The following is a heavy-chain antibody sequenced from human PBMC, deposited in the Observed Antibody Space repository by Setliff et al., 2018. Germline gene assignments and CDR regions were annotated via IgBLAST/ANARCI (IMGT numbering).Heavy chain of an antibody. D-gene: IGHD3-10*02. V-gene: IGHV4-61*02. CDR3: AREFAYTRGYYVAETLDP. CDR1: GGSISTGTYS. CDR2: TYVSGRT. J-gene: IGHJ5*02. Sequence: SETLSLTCTVSGGSISTGTYSWTWIRQPAGKGLEWIGRTYVSGRTDYNPSLKSRVTISVVRSKNQFSLTLSSVTAADTAMYYCAREFAYTRGYYVAETLDPWGQGTLVTVSA.